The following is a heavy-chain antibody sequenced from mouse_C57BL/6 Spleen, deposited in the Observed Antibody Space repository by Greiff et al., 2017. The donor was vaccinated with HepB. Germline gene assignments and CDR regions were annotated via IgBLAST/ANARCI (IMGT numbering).Heavy chain of an antibody. D-gene: IGHD4-1*01. CDR3: ARLTGGAYWYFDV. V-gene: IGHV1-80*01. Sequence: VQLQQSGAELVKPGASVKISCKASGYAFSSYWMNWVKQRPGKGLEWIGQIYPGDGDSNYNGKFQGQATLTAVKSSSTAYMQLSSLTSEDSAVYFCARLTGGAYWYFDVWGTGTTVTVSS. CDR2: IYPGDGDS. CDR1: GYAFSSYW. J-gene: IGHJ1*03.